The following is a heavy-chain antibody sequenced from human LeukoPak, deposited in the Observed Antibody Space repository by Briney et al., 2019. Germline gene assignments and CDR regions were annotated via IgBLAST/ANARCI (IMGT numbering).Heavy chain of an antibody. Sequence: SETLSLTCTVSGGSISSYYWSWIRQPPGKGLEWIGYIYYSGSTNYNPSLQSRVTISVDTSKNQFSLKLSSVTAADTAVYYCAREGVIAGAGLFDYWGQGTLVTVSS. CDR1: GGSISSYY. CDR2: IYYSGST. D-gene: IGHD6-13*01. J-gene: IGHJ4*02. CDR3: AREGVIAGAGLFDY. V-gene: IGHV4-59*01.